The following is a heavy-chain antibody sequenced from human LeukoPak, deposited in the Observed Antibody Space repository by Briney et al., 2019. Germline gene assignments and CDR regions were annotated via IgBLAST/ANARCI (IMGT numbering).Heavy chain of an antibody. CDR3: AMKRPNYFDY. J-gene: IGHJ4*02. Sequence: GGSLRLSCAASGFTFSNYWMAWVRQAPGKGPEWVANINLDGSQKYYVDSVKGRFTISRDNAENSLYLQMNSLRAEGTALNYCAMKRPNYFDYWGQGTLVTVSS. CDR2: INLDGSQK. CDR1: GFTFSNYW. V-gene: IGHV3-7*01.